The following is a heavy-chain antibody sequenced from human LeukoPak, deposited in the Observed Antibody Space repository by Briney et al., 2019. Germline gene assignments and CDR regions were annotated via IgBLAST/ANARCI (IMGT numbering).Heavy chain of an antibody. D-gene: IGHD3-3*01. CDR1: GITFISAW. CDR3: ATALRGVGF. Sequence: PGGSLRLSCAASGITFISAWMNWVRQAPGKGLEWVGRIKSKTDGGTAEHAAPAKGRFIISRDDSKNTLYLQMNSLNSDDTGVYYCATALRGVGFWGQGTLVTVPS. CDR2: IKSKTDGGTA. J-gene: IGHJ4*02. V-gene: IGHV3-15*01.